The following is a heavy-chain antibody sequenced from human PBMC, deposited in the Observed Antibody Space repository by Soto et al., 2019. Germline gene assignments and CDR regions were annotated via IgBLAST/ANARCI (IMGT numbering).Heavy chain of an antibody. CDR2: IYYSEST. V-gene: IGHV4-59*08. J-gene: IGHJ5*02. D-gene: IGHD5-18*01. Sequence: SETLSLTCTVSGGSISSYYWSWIRQPPGKGLEWIGYIYYSESTNYNPSLKSRVTISVDTSKNQFSLKLSSVTAADTAVYYCARLVWSYGTWFDPWGQGTLVTV. CDR1: GGSISSYY. CDR3: ARLVWSYGTWFDP.